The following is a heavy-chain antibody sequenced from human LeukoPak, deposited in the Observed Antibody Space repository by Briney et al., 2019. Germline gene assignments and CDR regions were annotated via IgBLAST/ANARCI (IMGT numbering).Heavy chain of an antibody. V-gene: IGHV3-30*02. D-gene: IGHD3-22*01. CDR1: GFSFSTYG. CDR2: AQGDGRLQ. J-gene: IGHJ4*02. Sequence: GGSLRLSCAASGFSFSTYGMHWVRQAPGKGLEWVAAAQGDGRLQYYADSVKGRFTISKDISKSTLYVQMNSLRAEDTAVYYCATGGGFYYGHWGQGTLVTVSS. CDR3: ATGGGFYYGH.